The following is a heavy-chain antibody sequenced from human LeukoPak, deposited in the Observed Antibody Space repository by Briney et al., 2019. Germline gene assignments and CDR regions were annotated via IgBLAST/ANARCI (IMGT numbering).Heavy chain of an antibody. CDR2: INPSGCST. V-gene: IGHV1-46*01. CDR1: GYTFTSYY. J-gene: IGHJ4*02. CDR3: ARDADDSSGYSNFDY. D-gene: IGHD3-22*01. Sequence: WASVKVSCKASGYTFTSYYIHWVRQAPGQGLEWMGIINPSGCSTSYAQKFQGRVTMTRDTSTSTVYMELRSLRSEDTAVYYCARDADDSSGYSNFDYWGQGTLVTVSS.